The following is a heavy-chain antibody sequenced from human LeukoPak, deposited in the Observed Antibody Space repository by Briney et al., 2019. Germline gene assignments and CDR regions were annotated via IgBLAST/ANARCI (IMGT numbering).Heavy chain of an antibody. J-gene: IGHJ6*03. CDR1: GFTFSTYA. CDR2: ISGSGGGT. V-gene: IGHV3-23*01. D-gene: IGHD2-15*01. CDR3: AKNRGSGSHYYYHMDV. Sequence: GGSLRLSCAASGFTFSTYAMSWVRQAPGKGLEWVSLISGSGGGTYYADSVKGRFTISRDNSKNTLYLQVNSLRAEDTAVYYCAKNRGSGSHYYYHMDVWGKGTTVTVSS.